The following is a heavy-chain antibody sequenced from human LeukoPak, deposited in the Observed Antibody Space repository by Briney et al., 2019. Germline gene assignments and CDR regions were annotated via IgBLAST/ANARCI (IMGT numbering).Heavy chain of an antibody. CDR2: ISSSSSYI. J-gene: IGHJ4*02. CDR3: AREDSGSYYVDY. Sequence: GGSLRLSCAASGFTFSSYSMNWVRQAPGKGLEWVSSISSSSSYIYYADSVKGLFTISRDNAKNSLYLQMNSLRAEDTAVYYCAREDSGSYYVDYWGQGTLVTVSS. CDR1: GFTFSSYS. D-gene: IGHD1-26*01. V-gene: IGHV3-21*01.